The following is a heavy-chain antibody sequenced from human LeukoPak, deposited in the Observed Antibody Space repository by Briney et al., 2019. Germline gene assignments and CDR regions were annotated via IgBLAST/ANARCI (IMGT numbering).Heavy chain of an antibody. J-gene: IGHJ4*02. V-gene: IGHV3-30*01. D-gene: IGHD4-11*01. CDR1: GFTFSSYA. CDR3: SNQGGVLGYFDY. CDR2: ISYDGCNK. Sequence: PGGSLRLSCAASGFTFSSYAMHWVRQAPGKGLEWVAVISYDGCNKYYADSVKGRFTISRDNSKNTLYLQMNSLRAEDTAVYYCSNQGGVLGYFDYWGQGTLVTVSS.